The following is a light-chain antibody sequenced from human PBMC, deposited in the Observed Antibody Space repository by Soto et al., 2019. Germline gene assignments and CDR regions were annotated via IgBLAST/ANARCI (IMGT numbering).Light chain of an antibody. CDR1: QDISSY. Sequence: DIQMTQSPSSLSASLGDRVTITCRANQDISSYLIWYQHKLGQARKLLIHAASTLASGVPSRFSGSESGTDFTLTISGMEHEDSATYYCQQSYKTPWTFGQGTKVDIK. CDR2: AAS. CDR3: QQSYKTPWT. J-gene: IGKJ1*01. V-gene: IGKV1-39*01.